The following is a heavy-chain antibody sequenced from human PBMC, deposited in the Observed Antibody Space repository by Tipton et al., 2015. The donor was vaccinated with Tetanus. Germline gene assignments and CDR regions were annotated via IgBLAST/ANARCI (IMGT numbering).Heavy chain of an antibody. V-gene: IGHV3-74*01. CDR3: ARGAYXSGGSCRRYYYYGMDV. D-gene: IGHD2-15*01. CDR1: GFTFGSYW. CDR2: INSDGSST. J-gene: IGHJ6*02. Sequence: SLRLSCAASGFTFGSYWMHWVRQAPGKGLVWVSRINSDGSSTSYADSVKGRFTISRDNAKNTLYLQMNSLRAEDTAVYYCARGAYXSGGSCRRYYYYGMDVWGQGTTVTVSS.